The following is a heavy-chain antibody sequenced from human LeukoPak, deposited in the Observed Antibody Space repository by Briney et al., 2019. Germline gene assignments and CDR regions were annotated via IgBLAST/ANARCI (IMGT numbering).Heavy chain of an antibody. CDR3: ARAAVAGTAHPGFDHLGY. CDR1: GGTFSSYA. D-gene: IGHD6-19*01. J-gene: IGHJ4*02. Sequence: SVKVSCKASGGTFSSYAISWVRQAPGQGLEWMGRIIPIFSIANYAQKFQGRVTITADKSTSTAYMELSSLRSEDTAVYYCARAAVAGTAHPGFDHLGYWGQGTLVTVSS. CDR2: IIPIFSIA. V-gene: IGHV1-69*04.